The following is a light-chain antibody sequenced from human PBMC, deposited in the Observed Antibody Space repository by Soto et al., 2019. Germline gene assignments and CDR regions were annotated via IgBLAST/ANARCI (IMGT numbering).Light chain of an antibody. CDR3: QQYNSPYT. CDR1: QSISTW. J-gene: IGKJ2*01. CDR2: KAS. Sequence: DIQMTQSPSTLSASVGDRVTITCRASQSISTWLAWYQQKPGKAPKVLSYKASSLESGVPSRFSGSGSGTEFTLTISSLQPDDFATYFCQQYNSPYTFGQGTKLAIK. V-gene: IGKV1-5*03.